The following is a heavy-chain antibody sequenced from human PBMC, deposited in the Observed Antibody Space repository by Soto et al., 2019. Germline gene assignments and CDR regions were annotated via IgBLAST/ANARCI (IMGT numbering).Heavy chain of an antibody. CDR1: GFTFSSYA. CDR2: ITCGGGNK. J-gene: IGHJ4*02. D-gene: IGHD1-26*01. Sequence: PGGSLRLSCSASGFTFSSYAMSWVRQAPGKGLEWVAVITCGGGNKYYADSVKGRFTISRDNSKNTLYLQMNSLRAEDTAVYYCARDRSGSYYADHNYFDYWGQGTLVTVSS. CDR3: ARDRSGSYYADHNYFDY. V-gene: IGHV3-30-3*01.